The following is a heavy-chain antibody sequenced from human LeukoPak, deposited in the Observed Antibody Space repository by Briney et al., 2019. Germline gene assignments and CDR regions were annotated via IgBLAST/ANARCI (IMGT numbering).Heavy chain of an antibody. D-gene: IGHD3-10*01. V-gene: IGHV3-7*03. CDR3: VRDDRAMVRGVPDY. J-gene: IGHJ4*02. CDR2: LKEDGSDK. CDR1: GFTFSSYW. Sequence: GGSLRLSCAASGFTFSSYWMAWVPQAPGKGLGWVPNLKEDGSDKNYGDSVKGRFTISRDNAKNSLYLQMDSLRAEDTALYYCVRDDRAMVRGVPDYWGQGTLVTVSS.